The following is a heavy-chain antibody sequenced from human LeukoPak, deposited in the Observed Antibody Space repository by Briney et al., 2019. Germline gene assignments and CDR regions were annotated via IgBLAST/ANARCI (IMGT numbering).Heavy chain of an antibody. CDR2: IIPILGSA. D-gene: IGHD6-13*01. J-gene: IGHJ4*02. CDR3: ATSSRTYSSTDY. V-gene: IGHV1-69*11. CDR1: GGTFSSYA. Sequence: AASVMVSCKASGGTFSSYAISWVRQAPGQGLEWMGWIIPILGSANYAQSFQGRVTMTADESTSTAYMELSSLRSEDTAVYYCATSSRTYSSTDYWGQGTLVTVSS.